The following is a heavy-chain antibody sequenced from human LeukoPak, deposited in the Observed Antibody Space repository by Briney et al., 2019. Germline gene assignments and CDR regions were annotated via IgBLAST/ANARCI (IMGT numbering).Heavy chain of an antibody. Sequence: PSETLSLTCTVSGASISSHYWSWLRQPPGKGLEWIGYVIDSVRTKDNPSLQSRLTLTADTSENEFSLRLSSVTAADTAVYYCATIKHGQIFGYFDFWGQGIKVTVSS. CDR2: VIDSVRT. CDR3: ATIKHGQIFGYFDF. V-gene: IGHV4-59*11. CDR1: GASISSHY. D-gene: IGHD3-16*01. J-gene: IGHJ4*02.